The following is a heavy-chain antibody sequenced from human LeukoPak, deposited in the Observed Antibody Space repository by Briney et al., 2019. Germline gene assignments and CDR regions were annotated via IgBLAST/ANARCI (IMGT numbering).Heavy chain of an antibody. CDR1: GYTFTSYG. CDR2: ISAYNGNT. J-gene: IGHJ3*02. CDR3: ARDKESGSSFDAFDI. D-gene: IGHD1-26*01. V-gene: IGHV1-18*01. Sequence: ASVKVSCKASGYTFTSYGISWVRQAPGQGLEWMEWISAYNGNTNYAQKLQGRVTMTTDTSTSTAYMELRSLRSDDTAVYYCARDKESGSSFDAFDIWGQGTMVTVSS.